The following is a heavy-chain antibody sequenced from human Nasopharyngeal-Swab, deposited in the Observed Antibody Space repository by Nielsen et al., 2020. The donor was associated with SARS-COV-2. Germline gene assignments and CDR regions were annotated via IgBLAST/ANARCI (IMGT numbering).Heavy chain of an antibody. Sequence: GGSLRLSCVVSGFTFSDHWMNWVRQAPGKGLEWVSVIYSGGSTYYADSVKGRFTISRDNSKNTLYLQMNSLRAEDTAVYYCASGAYGDCFGYWGQGTLVTVSS. CDR1: GFTFSDHW. CDR2: IYSGGST. CDR3: ASGAYGDCFGY. D-gene: IGHD4-17*01. V-gene: IGHV3-66*01. J-gene: IGHJ4*02.